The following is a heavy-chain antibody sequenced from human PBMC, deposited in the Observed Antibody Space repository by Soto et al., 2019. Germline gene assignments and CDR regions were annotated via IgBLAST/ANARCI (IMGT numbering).Heavy chain of an antibody. CDR2: IYYSGST. V-gene: IGHV4-59*01. Sequence: SETLSLTCTVSGGSISSYYWSWIRQPPGKGLEWIGYIYYSGSTNYNPSLKSRVTISVDTSKNQFSLKLSSVTAADTAVYYCARVGYDFWSGYLDYWGQGTLVTVS. J-gene: IGHJ4*02. CDR3: ARVGYDFWSGYLDY. CDR1: GGSISSYY. D-gene: IGHD3-3*01.